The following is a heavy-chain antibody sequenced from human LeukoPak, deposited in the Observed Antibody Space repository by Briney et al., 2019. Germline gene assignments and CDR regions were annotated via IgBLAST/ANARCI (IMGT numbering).Heavy chain of an antibody. CDR1: GFTFSIYA. D-gene: IGHD3-10*01. CDR2: ISYDGSNK. V-gene: IGHV3-30-3*01. CDR3: ARGVLIGVTAKYDCFDP. Sequence: GRSLRLSCAASGFTFSIYAIHWVRQAPGKGLGWVAGISYDGSNKYYADSVKGRFTISRANSKNTLYLKMNSLRAEDTAVSYCARGVLIGVTAKYDCFDPWGQGTLVTVSS. J-gene: IGHJ5*02.